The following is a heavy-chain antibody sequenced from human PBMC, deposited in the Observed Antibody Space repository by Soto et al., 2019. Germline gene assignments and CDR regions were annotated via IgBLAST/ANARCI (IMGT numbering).Heavy chain of an antibody. D-gene: IGHD4-17*01. CDR3: VSAYGDYRPLGDC. CDR1: GFTFSSYA. Sequence: EVQLVESGGGLVQPGGSLRLSCSASGFTFSSYAMHWVRQAPGKGLEYVSAISTKGGSTYYADSVKGRFTISRDNSKNTLYLQMSSLRTDDTAVYYCVSAYGDYRPLGDCWGQGTLVTVSS. CDR2: ISTKGGST. J-gene: IGHJ4*02. V-gene: IGHV3-64D*06.